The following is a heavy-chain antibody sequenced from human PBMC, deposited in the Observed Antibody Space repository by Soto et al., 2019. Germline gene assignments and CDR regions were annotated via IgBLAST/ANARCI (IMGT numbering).Heavy chain of an antibody. CDR2: IYPGDSDT. J-gene: IGHJ3*02. Sequence: LEISCKGSGYSFTSYLIGWVRQMPVKALEWMGIIYPGDSDTRYSPSFQGQVTISADKSISTAYLQWSSLKASDTAMYYCASHPPYYDSSGPQLQNAFDIWGQGTMVTVSS. CDR3: ASHPPYYDSSGPQLQNAFDI. D-gene: IGHD3-22*01. V-gene: IGHV5-51*01. CDR1: GYSFTSYL.